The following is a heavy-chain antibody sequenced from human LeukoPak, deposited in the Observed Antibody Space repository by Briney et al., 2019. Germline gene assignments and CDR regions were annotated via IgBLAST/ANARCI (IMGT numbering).Heavy chain of an antibody. CDR1: GFTFTNYP. J-gene: IGHJ4*02. Sequence: PGGSLRLSCAASGFTFTNYPMSWVRQTPGKGLEWISAISANGRSTYYADSVKGRFTISRDDSWNTLFLQMNSLRPEDTAIYYCAKVGGSGNSSPEYWGQGTLVTVSS. CDR2: ISANGRST. CDR3: AKVGGSGNSSPEY. D-gene: IGHD3-10*01. V-gene: IGHV3-23*01.